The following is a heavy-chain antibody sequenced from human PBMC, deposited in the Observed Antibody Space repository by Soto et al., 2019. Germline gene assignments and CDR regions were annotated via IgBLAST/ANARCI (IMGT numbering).Heavy chain of an antibody. CDR3: ARHIPYHGKDV. Sequence: EVQLVESEGGLVQPGGSLRLSCAASGFTSSDHYMDWVRQATGKGLEWVGRIRNKVNSYTTEYAASVKGRFTVSRDDSKNSVYLQMNSLKTEDTAVYYCARHIPYHGKDVWGQGTTVTVFS. CDR1: GFTSSDHY. J-gene: IGHJ6*02. CDR2: IRNKVNSYTT. D-gene: IGHD2-21*01. V-gene: IGHV3-72*01.